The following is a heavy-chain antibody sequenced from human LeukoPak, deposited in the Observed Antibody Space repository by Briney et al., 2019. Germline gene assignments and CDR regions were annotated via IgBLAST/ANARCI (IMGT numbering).Heavy chain of an antibody. D-gene: IGHD3-22*01. J-gene: IGHJ1*01. CDR1: EYTLTELS. CDR3: ATVSYYYDSSGYQGYLQH. CDR2: FDPEDGET. V-gene: IGHV1-24*01. Sequence: ASVKVSCKVSEYTLTELSMHWVRQAPGKGLEWMGGFDPEDGETIYAQKFQGRVTMTEDTSTDTAYMELSSLRSEDTAMYHCATVSYYYDSSGYQGYLQHWGQGTLVTVSS.